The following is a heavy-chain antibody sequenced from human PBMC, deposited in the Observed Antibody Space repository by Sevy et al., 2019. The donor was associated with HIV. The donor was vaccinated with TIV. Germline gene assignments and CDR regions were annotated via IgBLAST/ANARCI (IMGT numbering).Heavy chain of an antibody. D-gene: IGHD6-19*01. CDR3: ARPVSSGWFDY. Sequence: SETLSLTCTVSGGSISSSSYYWGWIRQPPGKGLEWIGSIYYSGGTYYNPSLKSRVTISVDTSKNQFSLKLSSVTAADTAVYYCARPVSSGWFDYWGQGTLVTVSS. J-gene: IGHJ4*02. CDR1: GGSISSSSYY. V-gene: IGHV4-39*01. CDR2: IYYSGGT.